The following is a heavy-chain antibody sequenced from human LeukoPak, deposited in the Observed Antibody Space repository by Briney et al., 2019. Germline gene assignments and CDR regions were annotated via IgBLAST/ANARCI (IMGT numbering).Heavy chain of an antibody. CDR3: ARDCSGGSCYGAFDI. D-gene: IGHD2-15*01. CDR2: IYDSGST. J-gene: IGHJ3*02. CDR1: GGSISSGGYS. V-gene: IGHV4-30-2*05. Sequence: SQTLSLTCAVSGGSISSGGYSWSWIRQPPGKGLEWIGYIYDSGSTYYNPSLKSRITISVDTSENRFSLKLSSVTATDTAVYHCARDCSGGSCYGAFDIWGQGTMVTVSS.